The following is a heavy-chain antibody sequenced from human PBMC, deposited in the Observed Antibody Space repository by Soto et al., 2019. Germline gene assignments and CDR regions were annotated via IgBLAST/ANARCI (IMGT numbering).Heavy chain of an antibody. J-gene: IGHJ5*02. CDR1: GFTFSSYA. CDR2: ISYDGSNK. D-gene: IGHD6-19*01. V-gene: IGHV3-30-3*01. Sequence: QVQLVESGGGVVQPGRSLRLSCAASGFTFSSYAMHWVRQAPGKGLEWVAVISYDGSNKYYADSVKGRFTISRDNSKNSMYLQMKSLRAEDTAVYDGARDFFGRSSSGWCGSEFDPWGQGTLVTVSS. CDR3: ARDFFGRSSSGWCGSEFDP.